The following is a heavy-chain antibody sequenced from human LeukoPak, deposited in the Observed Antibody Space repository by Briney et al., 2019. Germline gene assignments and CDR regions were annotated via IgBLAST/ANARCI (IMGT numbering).Heavy chain of an antibody. CDR2: ISGSGSTI. CDR1: GFTFNDYY. J-gene: IGHJ4*02. V-gene: IGHV3-11*04. Sequence: PGRSLRLSCAASGFTFNDYYMSWIRQAPGKGLEWVSYISGSGSTIYYADSVKGRFTISRDNAKNSLFLQMNSLRAEDTALYYCARGGPTGALDDWGQGTLLTVSS. CDR3: ARGGPTGALDD. D-gene: IGHD7-27*01.